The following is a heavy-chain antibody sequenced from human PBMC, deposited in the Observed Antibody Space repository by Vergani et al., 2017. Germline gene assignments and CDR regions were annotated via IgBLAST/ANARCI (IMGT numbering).Heavy chain of an antibody. CDR1: GGSISSYY. Sequence: QVQLQESGPGLVKPSETLSLTCTVSGGSISSYYWSWIRQPPGKGLEWIGYIYYSGSTNYNPSLKSRVTISVDTSKNQFSLKLSSVTAADTAVYYCARVTGYSYGLDYYYYGMDGWGQGTTVTVSS. V-gene: IGHV4-59*01. D-gene: IGHD5-18*01. J-gene: IGHJ6*02. CDR2: IYYSGST. CDR3: ARVTGYSYGLDYYYYGMDG.